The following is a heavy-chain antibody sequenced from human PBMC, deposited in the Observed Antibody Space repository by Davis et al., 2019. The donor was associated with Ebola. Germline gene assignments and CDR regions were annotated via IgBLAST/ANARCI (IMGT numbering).Heavy chain of an antibody. CDR2: ISWNGGSR. CDR1: GFTFDDYS. J-gene: IGHJ4*02. Sequence: GGSLRLSCAASGFTFDDYSMHWVRQAPGKGLEWVSGISWNGGSRGYADSVKGRFTISRDNAKSSLYLQMNSLTPEDTALYYCARFTVTTSHFDYWGQGTLVTVSS. V-gene: IGHV3-9*01. D-gene: IGHD4-11*01. CDR3: ARFTVTTSHFDY.